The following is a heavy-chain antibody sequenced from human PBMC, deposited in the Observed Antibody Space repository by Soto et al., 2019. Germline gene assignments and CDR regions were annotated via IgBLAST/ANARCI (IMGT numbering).Heavy chain of an antibody. CDR1: GFNFSAHY. J-gene: IGHJ4*02. CDR2: ISGSSRYT. V-gene: IGHV3-11*06. CDR3: ARHTSGWHYYDY. Sequence: QVQVVESGGGLVKPGGSLRLSCAASGFNFSAHYMNWIRQAPGKGLEWVSYISGSSRYTNFADSVKGRFTISRDNAKNSLYLQLNSLRAEDTAVYYCARHTSGWHYYDYWGQGTPVTVSS. D-gene: IGHD6-19*01.